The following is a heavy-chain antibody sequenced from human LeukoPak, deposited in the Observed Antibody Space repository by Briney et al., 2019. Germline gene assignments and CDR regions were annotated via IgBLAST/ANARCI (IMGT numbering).Heavy chain of an antibody. D-gene: IGHD1-26*01. V-gene: IGHV3-64*01. J-gene: IGHJ4*02. CDR1: GFTFSSYA. CDR3: ARGSFYGPPYFDY. Sequence: GGSLRLSCAASGFTFSSYAMHWVRQAPGKGLEYVSAISSNGGSTYYANSVKGRFTISRGNSKNTLYLQMGSLRAEDMAVYYCARGSFYGPPYFDYWGQGTLVTVSS. CDR2: ISSNGGST.